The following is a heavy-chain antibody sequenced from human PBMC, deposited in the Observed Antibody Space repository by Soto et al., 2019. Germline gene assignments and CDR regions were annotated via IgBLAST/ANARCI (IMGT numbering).Heavy chain of an antibody. CDR2: ISYDGSNK. Sequence: ESGGGVVQPGRSLRLSCAASGFTFSSYAMHWVRQAPGKGLEWVAVISYDGSNKYYADSVKGRFTISRDNSKNTLYLQMNSLRAEDTAVYYCARDWQLEPENWFDPWGQGTLVTVSS. J-gene: IGHJ5*02. CDR1: GFTFSSYA. V-gene: IGHV3-30-3*01. D-gene: IGHD1-1*01. CDR3: ARDWQLEPENWFDP.